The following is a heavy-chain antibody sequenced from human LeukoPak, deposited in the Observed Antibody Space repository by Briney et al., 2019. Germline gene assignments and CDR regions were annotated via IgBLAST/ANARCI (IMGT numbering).Heavy chain of an antibody. D-gene: IGHD3-10*01. Sequence: SETLSLTCAVYGGSFSGYYRSWIRQPPGKGLEWIGEIDHTGSTHYNPSLKSRVTMSVDASKNQFSLKLTFVTAADTAVYYCARVRGLWFGVRNDSWGQGTLVTVSS. CDR1: GGSFSGYY. J-gene: IGHJ4*02. CDR3: ARVRGLWFGVRNDS. V-gene: IGHV4-34*01. CDR2: IDHTGST.